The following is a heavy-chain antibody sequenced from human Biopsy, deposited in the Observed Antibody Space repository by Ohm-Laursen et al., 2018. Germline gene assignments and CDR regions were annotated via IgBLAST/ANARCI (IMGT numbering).Heavy chain of an antibody. V-gene: IGHV3-23*01. CDR1: GFSFDNYA. J-gene: IGHJ4*02. CDR3: AKDVFGGFSGSTDYYAYYFDS. D-gene: IGHD3-10*02. CDR2: ISGSGGST. Sequence: SLRLSCAASGFSFDNYAMNWVRQAPGKGLEWVSTISGSGGSTYYADSVKGRFTISRDASKNTLYLQMDSLRAEDTAVYYCAKDVFGGFSGSTDYYAYYFDSWGQGTLVTVSS.